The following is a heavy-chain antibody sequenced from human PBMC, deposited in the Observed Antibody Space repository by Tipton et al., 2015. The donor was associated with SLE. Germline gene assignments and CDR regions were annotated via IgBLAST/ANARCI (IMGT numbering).Heavy chain of an antibody. V-gene: IGHV4-39*07. CDR3: ARGRLVYPFDF. D-gene: IGHD3-16*02. Sequence: LRLSCTVSGGSISSSSYYWGWIRQAPGKGLEWIGTMYYSGNTYYNPSLKSRVAISVDTSRNQFSLNVRSVTAADTAVYYCARGRLVYPFDFWGQGTLVTVSS. CDR2: MYYSGNT. CDR1: GGSISSSSYY. J-gene: IGHJ4*02.